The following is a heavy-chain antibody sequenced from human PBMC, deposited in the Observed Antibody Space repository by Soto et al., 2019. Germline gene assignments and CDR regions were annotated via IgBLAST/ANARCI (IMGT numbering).Heavy chain of an antibody. Sequence: GGSLRLSCAASGFTFSSYAMSWVRQAPGKGLEWVSAISGSGGSTYYADSVKGRFTISRDNSKNTLYLQMNSLRAEDTAVYYCAKCNVDTAMYYYYYYGMDVWGQGTTVTVSS. CDR1: GFTFSSYA. CDR2: ISGSGGST. J-gene: IGHJ6*02. V-gene: IGHV3-23*01. CDR3: AKCNVDTAMYYYYYYGMDV. D-gene: IGHD5-18*01.